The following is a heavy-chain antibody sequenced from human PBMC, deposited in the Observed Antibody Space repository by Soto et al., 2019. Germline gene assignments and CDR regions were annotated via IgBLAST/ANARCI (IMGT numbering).Heavy chain of an antibody. D-gene: IGHD7-27*01. CDR2: IYHSGST. J-gene: IGHJ6*02. CDR3: ARARGNWGLSGMDV. V-gene: IGHV4-30-2*01. Sequence: SETLSLTCAVSGGSISSGGYSWSWIRQPPGKGLEWIGYIYHSGSTYYNPSLKSRVTISVDRSKNQFSLKLSSVTAADTAVYYCARARGNWGLSGMDVWGQGTTVTVSS. CDR1: GGSISSGGYS.